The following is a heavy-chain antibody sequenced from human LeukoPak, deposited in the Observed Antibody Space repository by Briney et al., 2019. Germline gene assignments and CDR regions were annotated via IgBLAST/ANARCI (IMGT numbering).Heavy chain of an antibody. J-gene: IGHJ4*02. CDR2: ISAYNGNT. CDR1: GYTFTSYG. V-gene: IGHV1-18*04. Sequence: ASVKVSCKASGYTFTSYGISWVRQAPGQGLEWMGWISAYNGNTNYAQKLQGRVTMTTDTSTSTAYMELRSLRSDDTAVYYCARIGGYDILTGYDFYYWGQGTLVTVSS. D-gene: IGHD3-9*01. CDR3: ARIGGYDILTGYDFYY.